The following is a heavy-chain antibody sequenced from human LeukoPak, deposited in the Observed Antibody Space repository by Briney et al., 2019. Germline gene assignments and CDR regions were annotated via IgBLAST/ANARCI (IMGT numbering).Heavy chain of an antibody. CDR1: GGSISSYY. D-gene: IGHD3-22*01. Sequence: PSETLSLTCTVSGGSISSYYWSWIRQPPGKGLEWIGYIYYSGSTNYNPSLKSRVTISVDTSRNQFSLKLSSVTAADTAVYYCACLTTADAFDIWGQGTMVTVSS. CDR2: IYYSGST. V-gene: IGHV4-59*01. CDR3: ACLTTADAFDI. J-gene: IGHJ3*02.